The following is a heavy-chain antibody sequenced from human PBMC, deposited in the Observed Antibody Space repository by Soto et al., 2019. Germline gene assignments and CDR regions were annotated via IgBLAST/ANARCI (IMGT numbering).Heavy chain of an antibody. CDR2: INAGNGNT. CDR3: ARELQGLYYFDY. Sequence: ASVKVSCKASEYTFTSYVMRWVRQAPGQSLEWMGWINAGNGNTKYSQKFQDRVTITRDTSASTAYMDLSSLRSEDTAVYYCARELQGLYYFDYWGQGTLVTSPQ. J-gene: IGHJ4*02. D-gene: IGHD4-4*01. CDR1: EYTFTSYV. V-gene: IGHV1-3*01.